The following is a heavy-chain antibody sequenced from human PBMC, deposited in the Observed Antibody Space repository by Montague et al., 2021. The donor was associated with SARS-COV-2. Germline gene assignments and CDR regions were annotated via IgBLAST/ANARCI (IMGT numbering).Heavy chain of an antibody. CDR2: IKGDGSEK. Sequence: SLRLSCAASGFTSSSYGMHWVRQAPGKGLEWVANIKGDGSEKYYVDSVKGRFTISRENAKNSLYLQMNSLRAEDTAVYYCARGGGGYDYWGQGTLVTVSS. CDR3: ARGGGGYDY. J-gene: IGHJ4*02. CDR1: GFTSSSYG. V-gene: IGHV3-7*04. D-gene: IGHD5-12*01.